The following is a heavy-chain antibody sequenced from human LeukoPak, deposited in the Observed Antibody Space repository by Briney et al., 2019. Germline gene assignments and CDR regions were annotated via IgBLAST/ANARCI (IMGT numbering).Heavy chain of an antibody. V-gene: IGHV4-39*07. CDR3: ARLMPVVGATAVDAFDI. CDR1: GGSISSSSYY. CDR2: IYYSGST. J-gene: IGHJ3*02. Sequence: KPSETLSLTCTVSGGSISSSSYYWGWIRQPPGKGLEWIGSIYYSGSTYYNPSLKSRVTISVDTSKNQFSLKLSSVTAADTAVYYCARLMPVVGATAVDAFDIWGQGTMVTVSS. D-gene: IGHD1-26*01.